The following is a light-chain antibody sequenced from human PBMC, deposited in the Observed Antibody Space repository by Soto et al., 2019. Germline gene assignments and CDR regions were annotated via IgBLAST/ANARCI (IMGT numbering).Light chain of an antibody. J-gene: IGLJ1*01. CDR1: SSDIDGYNY. CDR2: DVT. V-gene: IGLV2-14*01. CDR3: SSYTSSSTHV. Sequence: QSALTQPASVSRSPGQSITISCTEASSDIDGYNYVSWYQQHPVKDPKLIIYDVTNRPSGVFNRFSGSKSGNTASLTISGVQAEDEADYYCSSYTSSSTHVFGTGTKVTVL.